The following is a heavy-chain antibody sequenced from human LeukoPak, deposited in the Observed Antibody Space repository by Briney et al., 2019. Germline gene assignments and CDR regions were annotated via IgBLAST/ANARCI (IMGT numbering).Heavy chain of an antibody. CDR3: ARETSLSYYYYMDV. CDR2: IYSGGST. Sequence: GGSLRLSCAASGFTVSSNYMSWVRQAPGKGLEWVSFIYSGGSTYYADSVKGRFTISRDNSKNTLYLQMNSLRAEDTAVYYCARETSLSYYYYMDVWGKGTTVTISS. J-gene: IGHJ6*03. D-gene: IGHD2/OR15-2a*01. CDR1: GFTVSSNY. V-gene: IGHV3-66*01.